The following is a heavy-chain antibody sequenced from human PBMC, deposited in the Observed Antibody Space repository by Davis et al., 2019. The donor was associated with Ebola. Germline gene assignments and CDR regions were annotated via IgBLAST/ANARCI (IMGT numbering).Heavy chain of an antibody. J-gene: IGHJ3*02. CDR3: ARESGFYLDESYDM. Sequence: AASVKVSCKASGYRFTGYYIHWVRQAPGQGLEWMGRINPNSGDTDYAQKFEGRVTLTRDTSINTVYMELSGLRSDDTAFYYCARESGFYLDESYDMWGPGTMVTVSS. V-gene: IGHV1-2*06. D-gene: IGHD3-9*01. CDR1: GYRFTGYY. CDR2: INPNSGDT.